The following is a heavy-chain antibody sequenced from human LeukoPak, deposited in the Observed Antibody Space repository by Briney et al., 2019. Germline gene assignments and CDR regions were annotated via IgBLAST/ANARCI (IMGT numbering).Heavy chain of an antibody. CDR2: IYTSGST. CDR3: AREKLGYCSSTSCHSWFDP. Sequence: SETLSLTCTVSGGSISSYYWSWIRQPAGKGLEWIGRIYTSGSTNYNPSLKSRVTMSVDTSKNQFSLKLSSVTAADTAVYYCAREKLGYCSSTSCHSWFDPWGQGTLVTVSS. D-gene: IGHD2-2*01. CDR1: GGSISSYY. J-gene: IGHJ5*02. V-gene: IGHV4-4*07.